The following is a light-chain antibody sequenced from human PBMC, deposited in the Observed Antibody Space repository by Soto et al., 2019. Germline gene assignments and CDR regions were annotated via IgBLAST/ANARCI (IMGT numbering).Light chain of an antibody. V-gene: IGKV3-20*01. Sequence: EIVMTPSPATLSLSPGERATLSCRASQRVSDNLAWCQQKPGQAPRLLIYGAYTRATGIPARFSGSGSGTDFTLTISRLEPEDFAVYYCQQYGSSSITFGQGTRLEI. CDR3: QQYGSSSIT. CDR1: QRVSDN. J-gene: IGKJ5*01. CDR2: GAY.